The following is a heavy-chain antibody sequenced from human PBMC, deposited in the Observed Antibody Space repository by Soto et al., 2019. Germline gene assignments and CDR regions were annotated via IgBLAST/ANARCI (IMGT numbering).Heavy chain of an antibody. V-gene: IGHV1-69*04. CDR2: IIPILGIA. CDR3: ARGYSSSWYSLYNWFDP. Sequence: KISCKGSGYSFTRYWIGWVRQAPGQGLEWMGRIIPILGIANYAQKFQGRVTITADKSTSTAYMELSSLRSEDTAVYYCARGYSSSWYSLYNWFDPWGQGTLVTVSS. J-gene: IGHJ5*02. D-gene: IGHD6-13*01. CDR1: GYSFTRYW.